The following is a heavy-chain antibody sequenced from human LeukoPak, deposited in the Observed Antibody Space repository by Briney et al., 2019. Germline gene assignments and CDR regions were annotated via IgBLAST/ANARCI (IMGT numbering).Heavy chain of an antibody. V-gene: IGHV4-4*07. CDR3: ARSPVMAYYDSSGYYLFDY. CDR1: GGSISSYY. J-gene: IGHJ4*02. CDR2: IYTSGST. D-gene: IGHD3-22*01. Sequence: SETLSLTCTVSGGSISSYYWSWIRQPAGKGLEWIGRIYTSGSTNYNPSLKSRVTISVDTSKNQFSLKLTSVTAADTAVYDCARSPVMAYYDSSGYYLFDYWGQGTLATVSS.